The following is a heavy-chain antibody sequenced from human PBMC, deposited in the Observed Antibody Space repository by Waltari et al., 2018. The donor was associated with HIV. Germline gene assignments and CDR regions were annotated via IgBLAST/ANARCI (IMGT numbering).Heavy chain of an antibody. J-gene: IGHJ3*02. Sequence: EVQLVESGGGLVQPGGSLRLSCAASRFTFSSYSMNWVRQAPGKGLEWVSYISSSSSTIYYADSVKGRFTISRDNAKNSLYLQMNSLRAEDTAVYYCATDSSSGDFGHDAFDIWGQGTMVTVSS. CDR1: RFTFSSYS. D-gene: IGHD3-10*01. V-gene: IGHV3-48*04. CDR3: ATDSSSGDFGHDAFDI. CDR2: ISSSSSTI.